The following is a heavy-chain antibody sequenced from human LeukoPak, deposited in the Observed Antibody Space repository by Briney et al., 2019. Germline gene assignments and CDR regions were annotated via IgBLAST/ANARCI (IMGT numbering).Heavy chain of an antibody. CDR3: ARDYGYSRNYFDS. CDR2: INSDGSYT. Sequence: PGGSLRLSCAAYGFTFSTYCMHWVRQAPGKGLVWVSRINSDGSYTSYADSVKGRFTISRDNAKNTLYLQMNSLSAEDTAVYYCARDYGYSRNYFDSWGRGTLVTISS. J-gene: IGHJ4*02. V-gene: IGHV3-74*01. D-gene: IGHD6-13*01. CDR1: GFTFSTYC.